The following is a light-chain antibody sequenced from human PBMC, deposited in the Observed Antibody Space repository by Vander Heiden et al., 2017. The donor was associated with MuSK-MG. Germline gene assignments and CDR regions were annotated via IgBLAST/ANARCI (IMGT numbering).Light chain of an antibody. V-gene: IGKV1-12*01. CDR1: QGISRW. CDR2: AAS. CDR3: QQANSFPTT. Sequence: DIQMTQSPSYLSASVGDRVTITCRASQGISRWLAWYQQKPGKAPQLLVYAASSLQSGVPSRFSGSGSGTDFTLTISCLQPEDFATYYCQQANSFPTTFGQGTKMEI. J-gene: IGKJ2*01.